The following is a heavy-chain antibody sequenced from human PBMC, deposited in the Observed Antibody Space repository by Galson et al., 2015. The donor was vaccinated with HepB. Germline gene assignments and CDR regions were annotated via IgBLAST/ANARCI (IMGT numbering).Heavy chain of an antibody. Sequence: SLRLSCAGSGFIFRHHAMAWIRQAPGKGLEWVSGINGRGGIRSYSDAVKGRFSISRDNSKDTVFLQMDNLRAEDTAVYYCVKEGAWFGGDWFDPWGQGTLVTVS. D-gene: IGHD3-16*01. J-gene: IGHJ5*01. CDR2: INGRGGIR. CDR1: GFIFRHHA. V-gene: IGHV3-23*01. CDR3: VKEGAWFGGDWFDP.